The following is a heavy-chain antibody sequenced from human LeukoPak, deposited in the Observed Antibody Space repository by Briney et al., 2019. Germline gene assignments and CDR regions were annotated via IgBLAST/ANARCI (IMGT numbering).Heavy chain of an antibody. CDR2: XSYI. CDR3: AREGDCSSTSCYYYYYYYMDV. J-gene: IGHJ6*03. V-gene: IGHV3-21*01. Sequence: XSYIYYADSVKGRFTISRDNAKNSLYLQMNSLRAEDTAVYYCAREGDCSSTSCYYYYYYYMDVWGKGTTVTVSS. D-gene: IGHD2-2*01.